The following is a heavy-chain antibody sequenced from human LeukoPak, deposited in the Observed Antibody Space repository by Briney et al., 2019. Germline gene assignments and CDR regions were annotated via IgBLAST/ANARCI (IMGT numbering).Heavy chain of an antibody. Sequence: GGSLRLSCAASGFTFSSYAMSWVRQAPGKGLEWVSSISNNGGYTYYADSVQGRFTISRDNSKSTLCLQMNSLRAEDTAVYYCAKQLGYCSDGSCYFPYWGQGTLVTVSS. CDR2: ISNNGGYT. V-gene: IGHV3-23*01. CDR3: AKQLGYCSDGSCYFPY. D-gene: IGHD2-15*01. CDR1: GFTFSSYA. J-gene: IGHJ4*02.